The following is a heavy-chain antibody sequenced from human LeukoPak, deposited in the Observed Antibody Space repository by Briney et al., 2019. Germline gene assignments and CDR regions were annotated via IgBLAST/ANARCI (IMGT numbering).Heavy chain of an antibody. J-gene: IGHJ5*02. CDR2: IKHSGST. D-gene: IGHD2-2*02. CDR1: TGSFSGYY. CDR3: ARGSCSSTSCYTWWFDP. Sequence: SETLSLTCAVYTGSFSGYYWSWIRQPPGKGLEWIGEIKHSGSTNYNPSLKSRVTISVDTSKNQFSLKLSSVTAADTAVYYCARGSCSSTSCYTWWFDPWGQGTLVTVSS. V-gene: IGHV4-34*09.